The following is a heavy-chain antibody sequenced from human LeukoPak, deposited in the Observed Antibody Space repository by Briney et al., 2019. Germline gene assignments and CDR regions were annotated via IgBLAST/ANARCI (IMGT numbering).Heavy chain of an antibody. J-gene: IGHJ4*02. CDR2: IKQDGSEK. Sequence: PGGSLRLSCAASGFTFSSYWISWVRQAPGKGLEWVANIKQDGSEKYYVDSVKGRFTISRDNAKNSLYLQMNSLRAEDTAVYYCARRLVPHYFDYWGQGTLVTVSS. CDR3: ARRLVPHYFDY. V-gene: IGHV3-7*01. D-gene: IGHD6-6*01. CDR1: GFTFSSYW.